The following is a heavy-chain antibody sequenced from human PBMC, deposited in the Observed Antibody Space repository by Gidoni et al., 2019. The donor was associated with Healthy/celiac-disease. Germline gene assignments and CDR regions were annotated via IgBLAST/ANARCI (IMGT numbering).Heavy chain of an antibody. CDR3: AREGFGPGSF. Sequence: EVQLVESGGGLVEHGGFLRLPCPGSGITFSTCWMDWVRQAPGKGLEWVANIKQDGSEKNYVDSVKGRFTVSRDNAKNSVYLQMNSLRVEDTGVYYCAREGFGPGSFWGQGSLVTVSS. D-gene: IGHD3-10*01. CDR1: GITFSTCW. V-gene: IGHV3-7*01. CDR2: IKQDGSEK. J-gene: IGHJ4*02.